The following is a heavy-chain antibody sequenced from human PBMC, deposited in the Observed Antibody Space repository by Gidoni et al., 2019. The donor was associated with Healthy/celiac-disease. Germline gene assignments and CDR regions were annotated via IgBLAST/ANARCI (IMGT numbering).Heavy chain of an antibody. CDR3: AREEGKGGSGSYDYDY. CDR1: GGSFSGYY. CDR2: INHSGST. Sequence: QVHLQRWFAGLLKPSATLSLTCAVYGGSFSGYYWSWIRQPPGKGLEWIGEINHSGSTNYHPSLKSRVTISVDKSKNQFYLKMSSVTAADTAVYYCAREEGKGGSGSYDYDYWGQGTLVTVSS. V-gene: IGHV4-34*01. J-gene: IGHJ4*02. D-gene: IGHD3-10*01.